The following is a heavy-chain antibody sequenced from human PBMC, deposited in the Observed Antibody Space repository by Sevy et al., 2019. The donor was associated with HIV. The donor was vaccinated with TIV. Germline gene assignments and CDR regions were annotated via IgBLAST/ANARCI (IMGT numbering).Heavy chain of an antibody. J-gene: IGHJ4*02. Sequence: GGSLRLSCAASGFTFDDYARHWVRQAPGKGLEWVSGISWNSGSIGYADSVKGRFTISRDNAKNSLYLQMNSLRAEDTALYYCAKDLPDYDILTGYPGAFDYWGQGTLVTVSS. CDR1: GFTFDDYA. V-gene: IGHV3-9*01. CDR2: ISWNSGSI. D-gene: IGHD3-9*01. CDR3: AKDLPDYDILTGYPGAFDY.